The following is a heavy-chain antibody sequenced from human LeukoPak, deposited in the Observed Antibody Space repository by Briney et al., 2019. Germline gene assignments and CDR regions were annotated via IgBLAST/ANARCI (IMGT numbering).Heavy chain of an antibody. Sequence: SVKVSCKASGGTFSSYAISWVRQAPGQGLEWMGRIIPILGIANYAQKFQGRVTITADKSTSTVYMELSSLRSEDTAVYYRARDQGDYYDSSGYYYWGQGTLVTVSS. V-gene: IGHV1-69*04. J-gene: IGHJ4*02. CDR1: GGTFSSYA. CDR3: ARDQGDYYDSSGYYY. CDR2: IIPILGIA. D-gene: IGHD3-22*01.